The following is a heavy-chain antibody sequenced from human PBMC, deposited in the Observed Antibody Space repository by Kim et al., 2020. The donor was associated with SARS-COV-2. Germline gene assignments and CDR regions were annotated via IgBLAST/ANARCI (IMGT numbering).Heavy chain of an antibody. CDR3: AREGLGGDCSGGSCYDY. Sequence: SVKVSCKASGGTFSSYAISWVRQAPGQGLEWMGGIIPIFGTANYAQKFQGRVTITADESTSTAYMELSSLRSEDTAVYYCAREGLGGDCSGGSCYDYWGQGTLVTVSS. V-gene: IGHV1-69*13. CDR2: IIPIFGTA. J-gene: IGHJ4*02. CDR1: GGTFSSYA. D-gene: IGHD2-15*01.